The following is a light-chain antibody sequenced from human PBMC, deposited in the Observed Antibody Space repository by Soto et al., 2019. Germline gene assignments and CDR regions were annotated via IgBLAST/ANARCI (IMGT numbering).Light chain of an antibody. Sequence: QSVLTQPASVSGSPGQSITISCTGASSDIGAYNFVSWYQQHPGKAPKLMIYDVSNRPSGVCNRFSGSKSANTASLTISGRQADDEADYYCSSYTSSSPSVVFGGGTKLTVL. CDR2: DVS. CDR1: SSDIGAYNF. V-gene: IGLV2-14*01. CDR3: SSYTSSSPSVV. J-gene: IGLJ2*01.